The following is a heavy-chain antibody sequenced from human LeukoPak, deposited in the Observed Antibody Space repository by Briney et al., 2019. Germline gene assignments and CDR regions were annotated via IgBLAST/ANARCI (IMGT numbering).Heavy chain of an antibody. D-gene: IGHD3-3*01. Sequence: GGSLRLSCAASGFTFSSYAMHWVRQAPGKGLEWVAVISYDGSNKYYADSVKGRFTISRDNAKNSLYLQMSSLRAEDTAVYYCTRLRRFRLRFLEWSHPPLRESYFDYWGQGTLVTVSS. J-gene: IGHJ4*02. CDR3: TRLRRFRLRFLEWSHPPLRESYFDY. CDR2: ISYDGSNK. V-gene: IGHV3-30-3*01. CDR1: GFTFSSYA.